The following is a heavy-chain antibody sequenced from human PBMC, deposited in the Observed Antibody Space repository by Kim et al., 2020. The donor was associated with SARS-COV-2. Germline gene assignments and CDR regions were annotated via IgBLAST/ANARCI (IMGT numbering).Heavy chain of an antibody. J-gene: IGHJ3*02. CDR1: GFTFSSYA. Sequence: GGSLRLSCAASGFTFSSYAMHWVRQAPGKGLEYVSAISSNGGSTYYANSVKGRFTISRDNSKNTLYLQMGSLRAEDMAVYYCASCLIAAAGTYVFDIWGQGTMVTVSS. CDR2: ISSNGGST. CDR3: ASCLIAAAGTYVFDI. D-gene: IGHD6-13*01. V-gene: IGHV3-64*01.